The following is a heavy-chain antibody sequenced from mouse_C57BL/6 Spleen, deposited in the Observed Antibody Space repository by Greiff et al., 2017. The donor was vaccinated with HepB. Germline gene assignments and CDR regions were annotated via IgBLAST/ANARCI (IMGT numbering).Heavy chain of an antibody. Sequence: QVQLQQPGAELVRPGSSVKLSCKASGYTFTSHWMHWVKQRPIQGLEWIGNIDPSDSETHYNQKFKDKATLTVDKSSSTAYMQLSSLTSEDSAVYYCARLGDYDGYYAMDYWGQGTSVTVSS. V-gene: IGHV1-52*01. J-gene: IGHJ4*01. D-gene: IGHD2-4*01. CDR3: ARLGDYDGYYAMDY. CDR2: IDPSDSET. CDR1: GYTFTSHW.